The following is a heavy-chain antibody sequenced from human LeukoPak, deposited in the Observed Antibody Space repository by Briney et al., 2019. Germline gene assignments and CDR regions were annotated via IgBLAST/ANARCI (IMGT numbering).Heavy chain of an antibody. J-gene: IGHJ6*02. D-gene: IGHD3-22*01. V-gene: IGHV5-51*01. CDR2: IYPGDSDT. CDR3: ARHPLVGVVADIYGMDV. Sequence: GESLKISCKGSGYSFTSYWIGWVRQMPGKGLEWMGIIYPGDSDTRYSPSFQGQVTISADKSISTAYLQWSSLKASDTAMYYCARHPLVGVVADIYGMDVWGQGTTVTVSS. CDR1: GYSFTSYW.